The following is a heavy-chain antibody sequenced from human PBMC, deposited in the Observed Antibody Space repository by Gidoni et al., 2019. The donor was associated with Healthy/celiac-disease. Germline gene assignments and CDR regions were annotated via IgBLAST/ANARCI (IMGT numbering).Heavy chain of an antibody. CDR2: IITIFGTA. J-gene: IGHJ5*02. CDR3: ARGLYNWNLGWFDP. Sequence: QVQLVQSGAEVKQPGSSVKVSCKASGGTFSSYAISWVRQAPGQGLEWMGGIITIFGTANYAQKFQCRVTITADESTSTAYMELSSLRSEDTAVYYCARGLYNWNLGWFDPWGQGTLVTVSS. CDR1: GGTFSSYA. D-gene: IGHD1-20*01. V-gene: IGHV1-69*01.